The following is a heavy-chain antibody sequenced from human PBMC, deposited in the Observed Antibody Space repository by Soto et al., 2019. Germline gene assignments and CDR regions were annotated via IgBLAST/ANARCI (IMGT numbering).Heavy chain of an antibody. V-gene: IGHV4-59*01. J-gene: IGHJ4*02. Sequence: SETLSLTCTVSGGSISSYYWSWIRQPPGKGLEWIGYIYYSGSTNYNPSLKSRVTISVDTSKNQFSLKLSSVAAADTAVYYCARRWGGTFDYWGQGTLVTVSS. CDR3: ARRWGGTFDY. D-gene: IGHD2-21*01. CDR2: IYYSGST. CDR1: GGSISSYY.